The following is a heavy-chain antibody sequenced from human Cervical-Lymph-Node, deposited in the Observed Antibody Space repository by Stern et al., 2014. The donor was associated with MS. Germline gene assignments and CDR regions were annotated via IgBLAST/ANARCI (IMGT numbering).Heavy chain of an antibody. CDR1: GFIFSNYA. CDR2: VSNEGSKQ. V-gene: IGHV3-30-3*01. J-gene: IGHJ4*02. Sequence: VQLVESGGGVVQPGRSLRLSCAASGFIFSNYAMHWVRQAPGKGLDWVAFVSNEGSKQFYADSVKGRFTISRDNANNTLHLQMNSLRPEDTAVYYCGRDTCRGGGCYFRYWGQGILITVPS. CDR3: GRDTCRGGGCYFRY. D-gene: IGHD2-15*01.